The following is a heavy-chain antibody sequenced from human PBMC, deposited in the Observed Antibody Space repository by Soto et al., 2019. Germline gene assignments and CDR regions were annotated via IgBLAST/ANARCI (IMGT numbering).Heavy chain of an antibody. D-gene: IGHD3-22*01. Sequence: GESLKISCKGSGYSFTSYWIGWVRQMPGKGLEWMGIIYPGDSDTRYSPSFQGQVTISADKSISTAYLQWSSLKASDSAMYYCARTDYYDSSGPGQIDYWGQGTLVTVSS. CDR2: IYPGDSDT. CDR1: GYSFTSYW. J-gene: IGHJ4*02. V-gene: IGHV5-51*01. CDR3: ARTDYYDSSGPGQIDY.